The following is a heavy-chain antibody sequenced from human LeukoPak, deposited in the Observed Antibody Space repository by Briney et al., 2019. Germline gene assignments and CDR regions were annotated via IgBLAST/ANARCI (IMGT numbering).Heavy chain of an antibody. D-gene: IGHD6-13*01. V-gene: IGHV4-34*01. CDR2: INHSGST. Sequence: SETLSLTCAVDGGSFSGYYWSWIRQPPGKGLEWIGEINHSGSTNYNPSLKSRVTISVDTSKNQFSLKLSSVTAADTAVYYCARGRVWQQLVRVRIYGMDVWGQGTTVTVSS. J-gene: IGHJ6*02. CDR1: GGSFSGYY. CDR3: ARGRVWQQLVRVRIYGMDV.